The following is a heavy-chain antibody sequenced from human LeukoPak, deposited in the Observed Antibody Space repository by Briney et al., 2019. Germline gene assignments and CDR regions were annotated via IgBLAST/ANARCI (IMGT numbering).Heavy chain of an antibody. CDR2: IYTSGST. CDR1: GGSISSCY. V-gene: IGHV4-4*07. Sequence: SETLSLTCTVSGGSISSCYWSWIRQPAGKGLEWIGRIYTSGSTNYNPSLKSRVTMSVDTSKNQFSLKLSSVTAADTAVYYCARGPPPRYCSSTSCYTPLFDYWGQGTLVTVSS. D-gene: IGHD2-2*02. CDR3: ARGPPPRYCSSTSCYTPLFDY. J-gene: IGHJ4*02.